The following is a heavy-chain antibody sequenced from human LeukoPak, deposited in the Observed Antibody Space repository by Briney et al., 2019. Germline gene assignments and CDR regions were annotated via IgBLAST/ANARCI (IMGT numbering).Heavy chain of an antibody. D-gene: IGHD2-15*01. V-gene: IGHV3-30*04. CDR1: GFTFSSDA. CDR2: ISYDGSNK. J-gene: IGHJ4*02. Sequence: GRSLRLSCAASGFTFSSDAMHWVRQAPGKGLEWVAVISYDGSNKYYADSVKGRFTISRDNSKNTLYLQMNSLRAEDTAVYYCARGDYCSGGSCELGDNFDYWGQGTLVTVSS. CDR3: ARGDYCSGGSCELGDNFDY.